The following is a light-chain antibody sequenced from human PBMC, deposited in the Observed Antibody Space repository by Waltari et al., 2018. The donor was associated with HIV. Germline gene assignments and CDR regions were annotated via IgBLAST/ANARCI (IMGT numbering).Light chain of an antibody. CDR3: QSIDSGGTFV. J-gene: IGLJ1*01. V-gene: IGLV3-25*03. CDR2: QGT. Sequence: SYELTQPPSVSVSPGQTARITCSGAPLANQYAYWHQQKPGQAPQLVMYQGTERPSGIPERFSGSSSGTTVTLTISRVQAADEADYYCQSIDSGGTFVFGTGTKVTVL. CDR1: PLANQY.